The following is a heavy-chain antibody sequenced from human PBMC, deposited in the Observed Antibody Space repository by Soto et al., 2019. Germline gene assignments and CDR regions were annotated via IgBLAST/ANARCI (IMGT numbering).Heavy chain of an antibody. CDR1: GFTFSSYA. CDR3: AFDRHSPTSLDY. CDR2: ISYDGSNK. D-gene: IGHD5-18*01. Sequence: GGSLRLSCAASGFTFSSYAMHWVRQAPGKGLEWVAVISYDGSNKYYADSVKGRFTISRDNSKNTLYLQMNSLRAEDTAVYYCAFDRHSPTSLDYWGQGTLVTVSS. J-gene: IGHJ4*02. V-gene: IGHV3-30-3*01.